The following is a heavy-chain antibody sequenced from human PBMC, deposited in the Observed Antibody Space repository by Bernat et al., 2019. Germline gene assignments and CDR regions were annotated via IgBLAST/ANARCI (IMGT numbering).Heavy chain of an antibody. J-gene: IGHJ5*02. CDR2: IKQDGSEK. V-gene: IGHV3-7*01. D-gene: IGHD2-8*01. CDR3: ARMGNTYGQYNWFDP. Sequence: EVQLVESGGGLVQPGGSLRLSCAASGFTFDIYWMSWVRQAPGKGLEWVANIKQDGSEKHYVDSVKGRLTISRDNAKNLVYLQMNSLIGEDTAVYYCARMGNTYGQYNWFDPWGQGTLVTVAS. CDR1: GFTFDIYW.